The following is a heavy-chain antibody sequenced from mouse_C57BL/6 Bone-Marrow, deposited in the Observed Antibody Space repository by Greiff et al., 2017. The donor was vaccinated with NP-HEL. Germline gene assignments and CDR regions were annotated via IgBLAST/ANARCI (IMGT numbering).Heavy chain of an antibody. CDR1: GYSITSGYY. V-gene: IGHV3-6*01. CDR3: ASSGTGAY. D-gene: IGHD4-1*01. CDR2: ISYDGSN. J-gene: IGHJ3*01. Sequence: EVQLQESGPGLVKPSQSLSLTCSVTGYSITSGYYWNWIRQFPGNKLEWMGYISYDGSNNYNPPLKNRISITRDTSKNQFFLKLNSVTTEDTATYYCASSGTGAYWGQGTLVTVSA.